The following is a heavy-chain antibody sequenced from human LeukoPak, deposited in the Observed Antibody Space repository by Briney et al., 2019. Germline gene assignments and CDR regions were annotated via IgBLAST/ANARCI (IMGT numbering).Heavy chain of an antibody. Sequence: PSETLSLTCTVSGGSISSGGYYWSWIRQHPGKGLEWIGYIYYSGSTYYNPSLKSRVTISVDTSKNQFSLKLSSVTAADTAVYYCARVYYYGSGSNKSGLDYWGQGTLVTVSS. D-gene: IGHD3-10*01. CDR1: GGSISSGGYY. CDR2: IYYSGST. CDR3: ARVYYYGSGSNKSGLDY. V-gene: IGHV4-31*03. J-gene: IGHJ4*02.